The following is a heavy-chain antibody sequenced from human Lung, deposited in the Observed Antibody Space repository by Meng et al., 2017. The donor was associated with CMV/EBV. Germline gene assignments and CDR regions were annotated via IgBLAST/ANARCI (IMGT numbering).Heavy chain of an antibody. CDR3: AGGSDFWTSGGMDV. V-gene: IGHV4-59*01. J-gene: IGHJ6*02. CDR2: IYYSGST. CDR1: GGSISSYY. D-gene: IGHD3/OR15-3a*01. Sequence: SETLSLTCTVSGGSISSYYWSWIRQPPGKGLEWIGYIYYSGSTNYNPSLKSRVTISVDTSKNQFSLKLSSVTAADTAVYYCAGGSDFWTSGGMDVWGQGTTVXVSS.